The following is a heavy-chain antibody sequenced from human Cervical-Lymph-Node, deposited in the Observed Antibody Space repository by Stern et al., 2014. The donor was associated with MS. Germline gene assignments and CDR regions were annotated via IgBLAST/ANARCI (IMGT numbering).Heavy chain of an antibody. CDR1: GYTFTSSG. Sequence: DQLVESGVEVKKPGASVKVSCKASGYTFTSSGITWVRQAPGQGLEWMGWINTYNGDTNYAQKLQGRVTMTTDTSTTTAHMEVRSLRYDDTAVYYCARDTAQVASWYFDLWGRGTLVTVSS. V-gene: IGHV1-18*01. J-gene: IGHJ2*01. D-gene: IGHD2-21*02. CDR2: INTYNGDT. CDR3: ARDTAQVASWYFDL.